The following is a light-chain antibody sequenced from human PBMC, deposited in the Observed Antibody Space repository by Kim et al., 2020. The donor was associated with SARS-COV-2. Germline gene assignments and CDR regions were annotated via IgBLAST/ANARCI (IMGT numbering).Light chain of an antibody. CDR1: SSDVGGYNY. CDR3: SSYTSSSTLYV. J-gene: IGLJ1*01. Sequence: QSITISYTGTSSDVGGYNYVSWYQQHPGKAPNLMTYDVSNRPSGVSNRFSGSKSGNTASLTISGLQAEDEADYYCSSYTSSSTLYVFGTGTKVTVL. V-gene: IGLV2-14*03. CDR2: DVS.